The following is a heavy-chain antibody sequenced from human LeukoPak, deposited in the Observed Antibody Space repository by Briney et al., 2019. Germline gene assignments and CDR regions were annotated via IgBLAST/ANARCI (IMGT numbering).Heavy chain of an antibody. CDR3: ARDRSGVTDY. J-gene: IGHJ4*02. D-gene: IGHD2-21*02. Sequence: SETLSLTCTVSGGSISSGGYYWSWIRQHPGKGLEWIGYIYCSGSTYYNPSLKSRVTISVDTSKNQFSLKLSSVTAADTAVYYCARDRSGVTDYWGQGTLVTVSS. CDR1: GGSISSGGYY. V-gene: IGHV4-31*03. CDR2: IYCSGST.